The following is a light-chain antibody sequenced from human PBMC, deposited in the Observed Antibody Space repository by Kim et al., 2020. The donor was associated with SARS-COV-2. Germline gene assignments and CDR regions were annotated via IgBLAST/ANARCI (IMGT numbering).Light chain of an antibody. CDR3: QQYNNWPWT. CDR1: QSVSSN. Sequence: GAPGERATLSCRASQSVSSNLAVYQQKPGQAPRLLIYGASTRATGIPARFSGSGSGTEFTLTISSLQSEDFAVYYCQQYNNWPWTFGQGTKVDIK. CDR2: GAS. V-gene: IGKV3-15*01. J-gene: IGKJ1*01.